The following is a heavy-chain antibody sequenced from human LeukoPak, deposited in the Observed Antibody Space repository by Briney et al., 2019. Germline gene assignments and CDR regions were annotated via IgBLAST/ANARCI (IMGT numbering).Heavy chain of an antibody. V-gene: IGHV3-48*01. CDR3: ARVSSGWSDAFDI. CDR1: GFTFSGYS. J-gene: IGHJ3*02. CDR2: ITSSRSTI. D-gene: IGHD6-19*01. Sequence: GGSLRLSCAASGFTFSGYSMNWVRQAPGRGLEWVSYITSSRSTIYYADSVKGRFTISRDNAKNSLYLQMNSLRAEDTAVYYCARVSSGWSDAFDIWGQGTMVTVSS.